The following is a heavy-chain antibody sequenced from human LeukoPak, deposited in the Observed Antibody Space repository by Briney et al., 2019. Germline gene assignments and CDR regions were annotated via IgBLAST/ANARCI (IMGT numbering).Heavy chain of an antibody. CDR2: IYHSGST. Sequence: SETLSLTCTVSGDSVSAGVYWAWIRQPPGKGLEWIGSIYHSGSTYYNPSLQSRVNISVDKSKNQFSLNLSSVTAADTAIYFCARHPPYGDNGLDWLDPWGQGAPVTVSS. V-gene: IGHV4-38-2*02. J-gene: IGHJ5*02. D-gene: IGHD4-17*01. CDR3: ARHPPYGDNGLDWLDP. CDR1: GDSVSAGVY.